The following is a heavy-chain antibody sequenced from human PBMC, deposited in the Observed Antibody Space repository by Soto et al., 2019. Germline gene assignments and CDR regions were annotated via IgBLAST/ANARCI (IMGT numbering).Heavy chain of an antibody. CDR2: ISYDGNYK. V-gene: IGHV3-30*18. Sequence: PGGSLRLSCAASGFAFSTYGMHWVRQAPGKGLEWVAVISYDGNYKYYADSVKGRFTISRDNSKNTLYLQMNSLRTEDTAVYYCAKYLLVQSSTFDFDYWAREPWSPSP. CDR3: AKYLLVQSSTFDFDY. CDR1: GFAFSTYG. J-gene: IGHJ4*02. D-gene: IGHD3-16*01.